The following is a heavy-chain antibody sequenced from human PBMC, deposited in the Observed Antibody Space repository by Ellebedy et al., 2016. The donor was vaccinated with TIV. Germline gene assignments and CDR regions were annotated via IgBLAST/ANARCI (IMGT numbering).Heavy chain of an antibody. CDR1: GYSFTAYY. D-gene: IGHD4-11*01. V-gene: IGHV1-2*02. CDR3: VRDLTNPVTGDY. CDR2: INPDNGVT. Sequence: AASVKVSCKTSGYSFTAYYIHWVRQAPGQGPKWVGWINPDNGVTVYEQKLQGRVTITGDTSISTVYMELSSLRSDDTAIYYCVRDLTNPVTGDYWGQGTLVFVSS. J-gene: IGHJ4*02.